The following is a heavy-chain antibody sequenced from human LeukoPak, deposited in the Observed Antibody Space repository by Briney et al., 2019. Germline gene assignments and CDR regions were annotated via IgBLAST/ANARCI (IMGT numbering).Heavy chain of an antibody. D-gene: IGHD3-10*01. CDR3: AKGQDVLLWFGAFMDV. CDR1: GFTFSDYY. J-gene: IGHJ6*02. V-gene: IGHV3-11*01. Sequence: GGSLRLSCAASGFTFSDYYMSWIRQAPGKGLEWVSYISSSGSTIYYADSVKGRFTISRDNAKNSLYLQMNSLRAEDTAVYYCAKGQDVLLWFGAFMDVWGQGTAVTVSS. CDR2: ISSSGSTI.